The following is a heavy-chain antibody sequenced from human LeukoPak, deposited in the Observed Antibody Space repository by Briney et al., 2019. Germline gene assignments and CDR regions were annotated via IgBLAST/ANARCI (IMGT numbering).Heavy chain of an antibody. CDR3: AKEANYYASGSFDY. D-gene: IGHD3-10*01. CDR1: GFTFSSSA. CDR2: ISGSGGST. J-gene: IGHJ4*02. Sequence: GGSLRLSCAASGFTFSSSAMTWVYQTPVKGLEWVSTISGSGGSTYYADSVKGRFTISRDNSKNTLYLQMNSLRVEDTAVYFCAKEANYYASGSFDYWGQGTLVTVSP. V-gene: IGHV3-23*01.